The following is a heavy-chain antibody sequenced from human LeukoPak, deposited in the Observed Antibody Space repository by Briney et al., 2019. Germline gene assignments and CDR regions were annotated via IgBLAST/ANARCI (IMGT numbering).Heavy chain of an antibody. CDR3: ARQVGGLWFGELFGDY. CDR1: GYNFTNYW. D-gene: IGHD3-10*01. CDR2: IYPGDSDT. V-gene: IGHV5-51*01. J-gene: IGHJ4*02. Sequence: GESLKISCKGSGYNFTNYWIGWVRQMPGKGLEWMGIIYPGDSDTRYSPSFRGQVTISADKSISTAYLQWSSLKASDTAMYYCARQVGGLWFGELFGDYWGQGTLVTVSS.